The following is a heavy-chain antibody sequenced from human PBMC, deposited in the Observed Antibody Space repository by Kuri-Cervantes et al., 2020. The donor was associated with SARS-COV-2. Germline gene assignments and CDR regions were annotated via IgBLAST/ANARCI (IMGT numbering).Heavy chain of an antibody. V-gene: IGHV3-33*08. Sequence: GESLKISCVASGFTFSNYAIHWVRQAPGKGLEWVAVIWYDGKNEYYAGSVKGRFTISRDNSRNTVLLQMSILRAEDTAIYYSARGAANYYMDVWGTGTTVTVSS. J-gene: IGHJ6*03. CDR2: IWYDGKNE. D-gene: IGHD3-16*01. CDR3: ARGAANYYMDV. CDR1: GFTFSNYA.